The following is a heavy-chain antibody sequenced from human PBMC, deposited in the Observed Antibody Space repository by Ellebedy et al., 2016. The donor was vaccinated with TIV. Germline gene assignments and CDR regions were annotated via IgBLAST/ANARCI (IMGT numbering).Heavy chain of an antibody. CDR2: IYYSGST. CDR3: ASLDY. Sequence: SETLSLTXTVSGGSISSYYWSWIRQPPGKGLEWIGSIYYSGSTYYNPSLKSRVTISVDTSKNQFSLKLSSVTAADTAVYYCASLDYWGQGTLVTVSS. J-gene: IGHJ4*02. CDR1: GGSISSYY. V-gene: IGHV4-59*12.